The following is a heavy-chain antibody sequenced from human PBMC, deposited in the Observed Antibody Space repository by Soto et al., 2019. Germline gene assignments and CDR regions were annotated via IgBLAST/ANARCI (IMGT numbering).Heavy chain of an antibody. D-gene: IGHD5-18*01. V-gene: IGHV3-30*18. Sequence: QVQLVESGGGVVQPGRSLRLSCAASGFTFSSYGMHWVRQAPGKGLEWVAVISYDGSNKYYADSVKGRFTISRDNSKNTLYLQMNSLRAEDTAVYYCAKDSARVYSYGFDPKSHDYCGQGNLVTVSS. CDR2: ISYDGSNK. CDR3: AKDSARVYSYGFDPKSHDY. CDR1: GFTFSSYG. J-gene: IGHJ4*02.